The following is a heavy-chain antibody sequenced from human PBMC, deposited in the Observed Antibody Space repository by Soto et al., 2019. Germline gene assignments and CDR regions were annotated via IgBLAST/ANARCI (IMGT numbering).Heavy chain of an antibody. CDR1: GFMFSDAN. CDR3: NGGHTGHCDH. V-gene: IGHV3-73*02. Sequence: EVQLVESGGGLVQPGGSLKLSCAASGFMFSDANIDWVRQAPGKGLGWVGRIKSRASGCSTTYAASVKGVFTMSRDDSKSTAFLQLNSLKIEATDVYFCNGGHTGHCDHWGQGTLVTVSS. CDR2: IKSRASGCST. J-gene: IGHJ4*02.